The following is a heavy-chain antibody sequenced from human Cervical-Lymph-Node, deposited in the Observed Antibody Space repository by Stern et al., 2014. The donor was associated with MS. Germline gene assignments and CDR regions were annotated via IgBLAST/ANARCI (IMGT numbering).Heavy chain of an antibody. Sequence: HVQLVQSGADVKKPGAAVRVSCKTSGGVSWLRQTPGQGLEYMGGFIPAVGTSHYAQRFQGRLTITADTSTNTTYMELNSLRSDDAGVYYCATGTGDNWFDPWGQGTLVSVSS. CDR1: GGV. CDR3: ATGTGDNWFDP. V-gene: IGHV1-69*06. J-gene: IGHJ5*02. D-gene: IGHD3-10*01. CDR2: FIPAVGTS.